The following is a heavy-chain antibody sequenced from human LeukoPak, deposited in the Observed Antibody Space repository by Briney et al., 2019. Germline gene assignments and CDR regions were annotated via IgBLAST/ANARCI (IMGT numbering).Heavy chain of an antibody. J-gene: IGHJ4*02. V-gene: IGHV4-61*01. CDR2: IYYSGST. CDR3: ARIQGYGDYPDY. D-gene: IGHD4-17*01. Sequence: SETLSLTCTVSGGSVSSGSYYWSWIRQPPGKGLEWIGYIYYSGSTNYNPSLKSRVTISVDTSKNQFSLKLSSVTAADTAVYYCARIQGYGDYPDYWGRGTLVTVSS. CDR1: GGSVSSGSYY.